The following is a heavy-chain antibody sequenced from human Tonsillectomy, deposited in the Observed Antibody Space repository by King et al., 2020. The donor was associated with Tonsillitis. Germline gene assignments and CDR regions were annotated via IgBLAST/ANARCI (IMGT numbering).Heavy chain of an antibody. CDR3: ARFGREDY. CDR1: GFTFSSYE. V-gene: IGHV3-48*03. D-gene: IGHD3-16*01. CDR2: ISGGGSTI. J-gene: IGHJ4*02. Sequence: VQLVESGGGVVQPGGSLRLSCVASGFTFSSYEMNWVRQAPGQGLEWFSYISGGGSTIYYADIVKSRFTITRDNAKNSLYLQLNSLIAEETAAYYWARFGREDYWGQGTLVTVSS.